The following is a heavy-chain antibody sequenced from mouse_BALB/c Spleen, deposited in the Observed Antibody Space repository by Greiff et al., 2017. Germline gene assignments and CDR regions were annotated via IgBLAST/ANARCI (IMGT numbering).Heavy chain of an antibody. CDR2: ISSGGST. J-gene: IGHJ1*01. Sequence: EVKLVESGGGLVKPGGSLKLSCAASGFTFSSYAMSWVRQTPEKRLDWVASISSGGSTYYPDSVKGRFTISRDNARNILYLQMSSLRSEDTAMYYCARGYGNYWYFDVWGAGTTVTVSS. V-gene: IGHV5-6-5*01. CDR1: GFTFSSYA. CDR3: ARGYGNYWYFDV. D-gene: IGHD2-1*01.